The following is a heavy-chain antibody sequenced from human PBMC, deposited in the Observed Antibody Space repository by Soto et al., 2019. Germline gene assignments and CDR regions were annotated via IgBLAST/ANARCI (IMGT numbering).Heavy chain of an antibody. Sequence: EVQLVESGGGLVQPGGSLRVSCVASGFTFSSYALNWVRQAPGKGLEWVSYISVGGGSIFYADSVKGRFTISRGDATNSLYLQMNSLRDEDTAVYYCVRYHRWAFDFWGQGTMLTVSS. V-gene: IGHV3-48*02. CDR2: ISVGGGSI. D-gene: IGHD2-15*01. CDR1: GFTFSSYA. CDR3: VRYHRWAFDF. J-gene: IGHJ3*01.